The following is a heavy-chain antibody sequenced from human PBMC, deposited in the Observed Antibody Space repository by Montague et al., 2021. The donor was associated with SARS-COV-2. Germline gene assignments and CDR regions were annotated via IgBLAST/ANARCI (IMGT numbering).Heavy chain of an antibody. CDR1: SGSIISSGYY. V-gene: IGHV4-39*02. Sequence: SETLSLTCSVSSGSIISSGYYWGWIRQPPGKELEWIGNIYYSGTTYYNPSLQSRGTLSVDTSKNHLSLRLSSVTAADTAVYFCARGMIRGVTTPFDYWGQGTLVTVSS. CDR3: ARGMIRGVTTPFDY. D-gene: IGHD3-10*01. CDR2: IYYSGTT. J-gene: IGHJ4*02.